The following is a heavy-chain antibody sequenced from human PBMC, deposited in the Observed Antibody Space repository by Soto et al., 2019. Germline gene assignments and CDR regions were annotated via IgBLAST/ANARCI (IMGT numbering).Heavy chain of an antibody. CDR2: ISGSGGST. J-gene: IGHJ5*02. V-gene: IGHV3-23*01. CDR1: GFTFSSYA. CDR3: ARRYCSSTSCYHVS. D-gene: IGHD2-2*01. Sequence: GSLRLSCAASGFTFSSYAMSWVRQAPGKGLDWVSAISGSGGSTYYADSVQGRFTISRDNSKNTLNLQMNSLRAEDTAVYYCARRYCSSTSCYHVSWGQGTLVTVSS.